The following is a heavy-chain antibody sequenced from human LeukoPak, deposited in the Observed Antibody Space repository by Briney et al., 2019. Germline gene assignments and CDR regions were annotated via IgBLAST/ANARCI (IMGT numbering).Heavy chain of an antibody. J-gene: IGHJ4*02. CDR3: ARGRYGWLPFDY. Sequence: SETLSLTCTVSFGSISSDSHYWGWIRQPPGNRLEWIASIYYGGTTQYNPSLKSRATISIDTSNNRFSLRLTSATAADTAVYYCARGRYGWLPFDYWGQGTLVTVSS. CDR2: IYYGGTT. CDR1: FGSISSDSHY. D-gene: IGHD3-16*01. V-gene: IGHV4-39*07.